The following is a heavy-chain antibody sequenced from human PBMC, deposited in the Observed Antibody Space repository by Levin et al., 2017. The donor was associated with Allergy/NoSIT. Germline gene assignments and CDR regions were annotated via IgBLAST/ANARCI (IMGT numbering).Heavy chain of an antibody. D-gene: IGHD4-23*01. CDR2: MYPGDSDT. J-gene: IGHJ4*02. Sequence: NRGESLKISCKGSGYSFASYWIGWVRQMPGKGLEWMGIMYPGDSDTTYSPSFQGQVTISADKSISTAYLQWSSLKASDTAIYYCARYRPVYGGNPDYWGQGTLVTVSS. CDR3: ARYRPVYGGNPDY. V-gene: IGHV5-51*01. CDR1: GYSFASYW.